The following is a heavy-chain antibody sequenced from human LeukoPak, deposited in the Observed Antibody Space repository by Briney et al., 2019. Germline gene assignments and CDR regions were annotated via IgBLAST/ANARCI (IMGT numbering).Heavy chain of an antibody. CDR3: AREGYYGSGSPPSLYFDY. J-gene: IGHJ4*02. CDR1: GFTFSGFW. CDR2: INSDGSEG. D-gene: IGHD3-10*01. V-gene: IGHV3-7*01. Sequence: PGGSLRLSCAVSGFTFSGFWMSWSRQAPGKGLEWVASINSDGSEGYYADVVKGRFTISRDNSRSTLYLQMNSLRPEDTAIYYCAREGYYGSGSPPSLYFDYWAREPWSPSPQ.